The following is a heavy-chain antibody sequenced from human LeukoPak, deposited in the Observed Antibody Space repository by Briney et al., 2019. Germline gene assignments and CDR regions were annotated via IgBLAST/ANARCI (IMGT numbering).Heavy chain of an antibody. CDR2: ISSSGSTI. V-gene: IGHV3-48*03. CDR1: GFTFSSYE. CDR3: ARDSAGHDY. Sequence: GGSLRLSCAASGFTFSSYEMDWVRQAPGKGLEWVSYISSSGSTIYYADSVKGRFTISRDNAKKSLYLQMDSLRAEDTAVYYCARDSAGHDYWGQGTLVTVSS. J-gene: IGHJ4*02.